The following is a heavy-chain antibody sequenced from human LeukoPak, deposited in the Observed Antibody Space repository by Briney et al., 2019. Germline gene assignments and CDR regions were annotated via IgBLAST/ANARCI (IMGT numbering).Heavy chain of an antibody. D-gene: IGHD5-18*01. V-gene: IGHV3-30*18. CDR1: GFTFSNYG. CDR2: TSYDGSNK. J-gene: IGHJ3*02. Sequence: GGSLRLSCAASGFTFSNYGMSWVRQAPGKGLEWVAVTSYDGSNKYYADSVKGRFTISRDNSKNTLYLQMNSLRAEDTAVYYCAKDRGYSYGWSAFDIWGQGTMVTVSS. CDR3: AKDRGYSYGWSAFDI.